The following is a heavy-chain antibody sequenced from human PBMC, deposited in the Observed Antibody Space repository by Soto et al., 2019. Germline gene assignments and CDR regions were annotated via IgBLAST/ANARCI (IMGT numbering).Heavy chain of an antibody. D-gene: IGHD3-22*01. CDR3: ARYSSGYINDY. Sequence: PSETLSLTCTVSGGSISSYYWSWIRQPPGKGLEWIGYIYYSGSTNYNPSLKSRVTISVDTSKNQFSLKLSSVTAADTAVYYCARYSSGYINDYWGQGTLVTVSS. CDR1: GGSISSYY. V-gene: IGHV4-59*08. J-gene: IGHJ4*02. CDR2: IYYSGST.